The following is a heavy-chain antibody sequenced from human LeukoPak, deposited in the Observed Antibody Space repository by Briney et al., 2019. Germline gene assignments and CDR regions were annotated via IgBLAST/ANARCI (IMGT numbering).Heavy chain of an antibody. D-gene: IGHD2-21*01. V-gene: IGHV1-2*02. J-gene: IGHJ6*03. CDR2: INPNSGAT. Sequence: ASVKVSCKASGYTFSGYYMHWARQAPGQGLEWMGWINPNSGATKYAQKFQGRVTITRDMSTSTAYMELSSLRSEDTAVYYCAAIEVGANYYYYYMDVWGKGTTVTVSS. CDR3: AAIEVGANYYYYYMDV. CDR1: GYTFSGYY.